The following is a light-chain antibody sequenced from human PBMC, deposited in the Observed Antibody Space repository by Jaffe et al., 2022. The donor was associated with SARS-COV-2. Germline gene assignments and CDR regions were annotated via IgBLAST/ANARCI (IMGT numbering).Light chain of an antibody. CDR2: EVS. J-gene: IGLJ2*01. V-gene: IGLV2-8*01. CDR1: SSDVGAYNY. Sequence: QSALTQPPSASGSPGQSVTISCTGSSSDVGAYNYVSWYQQHPGKAPKLIIYEVSKRPSGVPDRFSGSKSGNTASLTVSGLQAEDEADYYCSSYAGNLVVFGGGTKLTVL. CDR3: SSYAGNLVV.